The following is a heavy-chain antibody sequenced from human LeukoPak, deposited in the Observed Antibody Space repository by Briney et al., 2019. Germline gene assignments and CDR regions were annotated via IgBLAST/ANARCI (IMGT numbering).Heavy chain of an antibody. CDR1: AFTFTHYG. CDR3: ARGGATKTFDY. CDR2: ISGDTRTI. J-gene: IGHJ4*02. D-gene: IGHD5-24*01. V-gene: IGHV3-48*04. Sequence: GGSLRLSCAATAFTFTHYGMDWVRQSPGKGLEWLSYISGDTRTIYYADSVKGRFTISRDNAQNLVFLQMNSLRAEDTSVYYCARGGATKTFDYWGQGALVTVSS.